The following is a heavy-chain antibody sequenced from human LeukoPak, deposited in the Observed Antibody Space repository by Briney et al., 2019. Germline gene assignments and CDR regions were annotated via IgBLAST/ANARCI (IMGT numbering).Heavy chain of an antibody. D-gene: IGHD6-19*01. J-gene: IGHJ4*02. CDR1: GYTFISYG. V-gene: IGHV1-18*01. Sequence: GASVKVSGKASGYTFISYGISWVRQAPGQGLEWMGWISAYNGNTNYAQKLQGRVTMTTDTSTSTAYMELRSLRSDDTAVYYCARDHVIAVAGSRRYFDYWGQGTLVTVSS. CDR2: ISAYNGNT. CDR3: ARDHVIAVAGSRRYFDY.